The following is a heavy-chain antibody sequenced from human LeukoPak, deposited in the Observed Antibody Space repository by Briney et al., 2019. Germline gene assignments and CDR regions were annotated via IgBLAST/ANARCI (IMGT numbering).Heavy chain of an antibody. J-gene: IGHJ5*02. CDR3: ARDLGKHQLLEVGWFDP. CDR2: IWYDGSNK. D-gene: IGHD2-2*01. V-gene: IGHV3-33*01. Sequence: GGSLRLSCAAAGFTFSSYGMHWVGQAPGKGLEWVAVIWYDGSNKYYADSVKGRFTISRDNSKNTLYLQMNSLRAEDTAVYYCARDLGKHQLLEVGWFDPWGQGTLVTVSS. CDR1: GFTFSSYG.